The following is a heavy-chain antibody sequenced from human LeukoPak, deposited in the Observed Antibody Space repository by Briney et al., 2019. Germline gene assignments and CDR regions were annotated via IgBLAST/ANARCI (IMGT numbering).Heavy chain of an antibody. Sequence: GGSLRLSCAASGFTVSTNYMGWVRQAPGKGLEWVAFIRNDGAKTYYADSAKGRFTISRDNSRNTLYLQMNSLTAEDTAVFYCAKDGVILAPGVYWYMDVWGRGTTVTVSS. V-gene: IGHV3-30*02. CDR2: IRNDGAKT. J-gene: IGHJ6*03. CDR1: GFTVSTNY. CDR3: AKDGVILAPGVYWYMDV. D-gene: IGHD3-16*02.